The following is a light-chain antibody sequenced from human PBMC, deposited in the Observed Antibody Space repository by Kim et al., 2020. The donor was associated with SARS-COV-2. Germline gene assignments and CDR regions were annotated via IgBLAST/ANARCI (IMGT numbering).Light chain of an antibody. CDR2: RND. CDR1: RASIGDTD. CDR3: AAWDDSLSGVV. V-gene: IGLV1-47*01. Sequence: GQRVTISWSGSRASIGDTDVCWYQQLPGTAPKLLIYRNDQRPAGVPDRVSGSEAGTSASRAISGLRSEEEAEYYCAAWDDSLSGVVFGGGTQLTVL. J-gene: IGLJ2*01.